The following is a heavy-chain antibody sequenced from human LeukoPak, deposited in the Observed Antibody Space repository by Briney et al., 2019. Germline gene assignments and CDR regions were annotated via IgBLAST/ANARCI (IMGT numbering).Heavy chain of an antibody. Sequence: GGSLRLSCAASGFTFSSYAMHWVRQAPGKGLEGVAVISYDGSNKYYADSVKGRFTISRDNSKNTLYLQMNSLRAEDTAVYYCARERGYYDSSGYPNWFDPWGQGTLVTVSS. CDR1: GFTFSSYA. CDR2: ISYDGSNK. V-gene: IGHV3-30-3*01. D-gene: IGHD3-22*01. CDR3: ARERGYYDSSGYPNWFDP. J-gene: IGHJ5*02.